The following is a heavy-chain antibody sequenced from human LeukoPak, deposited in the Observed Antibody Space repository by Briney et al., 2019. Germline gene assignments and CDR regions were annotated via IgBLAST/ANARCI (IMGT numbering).Heavy chain of an antibody. CDR1: GFTFSGST. V-gene: IGHV3-73*01. J-gene: IGHJ1*01. CDR2: IRSKANNYAT. CDR3: AKDSSGSYSPQH. D-gene: IGHD1-26*01. Sequence: GGSLRLSCAAPGFTFSGSTMHWVRQASGKGLEWVGRIRSKANNYATAYATSVKGRFTLSRDNSKNTLYLQMNSLRAEDTAVYYCAKDSSGSYSPQHWGQGTLVTVSS.